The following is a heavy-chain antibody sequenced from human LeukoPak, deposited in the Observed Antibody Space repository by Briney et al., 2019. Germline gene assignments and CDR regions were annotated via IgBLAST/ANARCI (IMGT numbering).Heavy chain of an antibody. J-gene: IGHJ4*02. D-gene: IGHD3-10*01. CDR2: ISGSGDST. Sequence: GGSLRLSCAASGFTFSNYVMSWVRQAPGKGLEWVSLISGSGDSTYYADSVKGRFTISIDNSKNTLYLQMNSLRAEDTAVYSCAKGRYHGSGSYLNFHDYWGQGTLVTVSS. CDR1: GFTFSNYV. V-gene: IGHV3-23*01. CDR3: AKGRYHGSGSYLNFHDY.